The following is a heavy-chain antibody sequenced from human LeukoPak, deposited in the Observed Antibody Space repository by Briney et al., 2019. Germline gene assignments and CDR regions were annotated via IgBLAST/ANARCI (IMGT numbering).Heavy chain of an antibody. D-gene: IGHD3-10*01. J-gene: IGHJ5*02. CDR2: VYHSGGT. CDR1: GGSISGYY. Sequence: SETLSLTYTVSGGSISGYYWTWIRQPPGKGLEWIGYVYHSGGTSYNPCLKSRVTIAVDTSKNQSSLKLTSVTAADTAVYYCARDKGVYAAGGDWFDPWGQGTLVTVSS. V-gene: IGHV4-59*01. CDR3: ARDKGVYAAGGDWFDP.